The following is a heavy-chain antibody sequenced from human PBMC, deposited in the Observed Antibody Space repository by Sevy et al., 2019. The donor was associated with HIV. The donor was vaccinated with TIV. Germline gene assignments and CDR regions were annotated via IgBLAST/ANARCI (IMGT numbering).Heavy chain of an antibody. D-gene: IGHD3-22*01. V-gene: IGHV5-51*01. CDR2: IYPDDSVT. CDR1: GYRFTSHW. Sequence: GESLKISCKGSGYRFTSHWIGWVRHMPGKGLEWMGVIYPDDSVTRYSPSFQGQVTFSADKSISTAYLQWSSLKASDTGVYYCATSRSGYFDSSGYYIYWGQGTLVTVSS. CDR3: ATSRSGYFDSSGYYIY. J-gene: IGHJ4*02.